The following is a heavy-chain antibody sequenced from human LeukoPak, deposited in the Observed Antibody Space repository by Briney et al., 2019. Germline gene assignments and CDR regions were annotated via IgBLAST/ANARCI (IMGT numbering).Heavy chain of an antibody. CDR3: ARVRMGIAVAPTRRLSINWFDP. J-gene: IGHJ5*02. CDR1: GGSISTGSYY. Sequence: SETRSLTCTVSGGSISTGSYYWSWIRQPAGKGLEWIGYIYYSGSTNYNPSLKSRVTISVDTSKNQFSLKLSSVTAADTAVYYCARVRMGIAVAPTRRLSINWFDPWGQGTLVTVSS. D-gene: IGHD6-19*01. V-gene: IGHV4-61*10. CDR2: IYYSGST.